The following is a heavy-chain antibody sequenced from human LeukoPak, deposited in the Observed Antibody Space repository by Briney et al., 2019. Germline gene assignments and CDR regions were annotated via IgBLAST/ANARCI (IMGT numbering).Heavy chain of an antibody. J-gene: IGHJ4*02. CDR2: IYTSGST. D-gene: IGHD6-13*01. CDR1: GGSISPYY. CDR3: AAIIGATGTHYFDY. V-gene: IGHV4-4*07. Sequence: SETLSLTCSVSGGSISPYYWSWIRQPAGKGLEWIGHIYTSGSTNYNPSLKSRVTMSLDTSKNQLSLKLDSVTAADTAVYYCAAIIGATGTHYFDYWGQGTLVTVSS.